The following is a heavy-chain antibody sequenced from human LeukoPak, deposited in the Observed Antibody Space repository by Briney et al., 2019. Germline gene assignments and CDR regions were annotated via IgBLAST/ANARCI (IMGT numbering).Heavy chain of an antibody. D-gene: IGHD6-19*01. V-gene: IGHV4-34*01. CDR2: INHSGST. Sequence: SETLSLTCAVSGGSISSGGYSWSWIRQPPGKGLEWIGEINHSGSTNYNPSLKSRVTISVDTSKNQFSLKLSSVTAADTAVYYCARGQWLDNSWGQGTLVTVSS. J-gene: IGHJ4*02. CDR1: GGSISSGGYS. CDR3: ARGQWLDNS.